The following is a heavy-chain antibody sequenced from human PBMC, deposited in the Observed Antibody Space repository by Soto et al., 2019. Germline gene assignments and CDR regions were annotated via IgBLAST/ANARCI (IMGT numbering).Heavy chain of an antibody. V-gene: IGHV4-4*07. CDR3: ARVGARGYSSSWYEANYYYYGMDV. CDR1: GGSISSYY. CDR2: IYTSGST. J-gene: IGHJ6*02. D-gene: IGHD6-13*01. Sequence: KPSETLSLTCTVSGGSISSYYWSWIRQPAGKGLEWIGRIYTSGSTNYNPSLKSRVTMSVDASKNQFSLKLSSVTAADTAVYYCARVGARGYSSSWYEANYYYYGMDVWGQGTTVT.